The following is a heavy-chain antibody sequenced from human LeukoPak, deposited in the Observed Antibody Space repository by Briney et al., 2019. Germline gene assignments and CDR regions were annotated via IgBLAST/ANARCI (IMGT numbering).Heavy chain of an antibody. D-gene: IGHD1-20*01. CDR3: ARVDNWNDGGY. Sequence: GGSLRLSCSTSGFTFNKHWMHWVRQAPGKGLLWVSRTNSDGKSTTYADSVKGRFTISRDNAKNTLYLQMNSLRAEDAAIYYCARVDNWNDGGYWGQGTLVTVSS. CDR2: TNSDGKST. CDR1: GFTFNKHW. V-gene: IGHV3-74*01. J-gene: IGHJ4*02.